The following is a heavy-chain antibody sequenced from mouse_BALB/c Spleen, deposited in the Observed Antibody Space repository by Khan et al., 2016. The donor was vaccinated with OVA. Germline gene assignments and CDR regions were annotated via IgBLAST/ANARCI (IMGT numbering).Heavy chain of an antibody. CDR2: INTYTGEP. Sequence: QVQLKQSGPELKKPGETVKISCKASGHTFTKYGMNWVKQAPGKGLKWMGWINTYTGEPTSADDFNGRFAFSLETSASTAYLQINNLKNEDTATYCCARPPYVAYVMDNWGQGTSVTVSS. V-gene: IGHV9-3-1*01. D-gene: IGHD1-1*01. CDR1: GHTFTKYG. J-gene: IGHJ4*01. CDR3: ARPPYVAYVMDN.